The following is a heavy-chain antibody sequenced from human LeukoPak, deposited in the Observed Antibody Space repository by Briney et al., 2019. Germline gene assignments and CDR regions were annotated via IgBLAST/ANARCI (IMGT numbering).Heavy chain of an antibody. CDR1: GGTFSSYA. Sequence: ASVKVSCKASGGTFSSYAISWVRQAPGQGLEWMGRIIPILGIANYAQKFQGRVTITADKSTSTAYMELSSLRSEDTAVYYCARDLTADPYYYYYYMDVWGKGTTVTVSS. CDR2: IIPILGIA. CDR3: ARDLTADPYYYYYYMDV. J-gene: IGHJ6*03. V-gene: IGHV1-69*04.